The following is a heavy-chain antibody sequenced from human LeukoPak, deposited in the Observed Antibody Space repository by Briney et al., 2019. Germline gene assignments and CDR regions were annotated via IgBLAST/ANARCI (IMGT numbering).Heavy chain of an antibody. Sequence: PSQTLSLTCTVSGGSISSGGYYWSWIRQHPGKGLEWIGYIYYSGSTYYNPSLKSRVTISVDTSKNQFSLKLSSVTAADTAVYYCAGGDLVPVPDISYYFDYWGQGTLVTVSS. CDR2: IYYSGST. D-gene: IGHD2-2*01. J-gene: IGHJ4*02. V-gene: IGHV4-31*03. CDR1: GGSISSGGYY. CDR3: AGGDLVPVPDISYYFDY.